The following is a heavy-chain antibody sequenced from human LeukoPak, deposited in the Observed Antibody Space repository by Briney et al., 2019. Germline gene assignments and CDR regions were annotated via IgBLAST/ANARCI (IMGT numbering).Heavy chain of an antibody. CDR3: ARDGRYCSGGSCALGAFDI. J-gene: IGHJ3*02. CDR2: INHSGST. D-gene: IGHD2-15*01. Sequence: SETLSLTCAVYGGSFSGYYWSWIRQPPGKGLEWIGEINHSGSTNYNPSLKSRVTISVDTSKNQFSLKLSSVTAADTALYSCARDGRYCSGGSCALGAFDIWGQGTMVTVSS. V-gene: IGHV4-34*01. CDR1: GGSFSGYY.